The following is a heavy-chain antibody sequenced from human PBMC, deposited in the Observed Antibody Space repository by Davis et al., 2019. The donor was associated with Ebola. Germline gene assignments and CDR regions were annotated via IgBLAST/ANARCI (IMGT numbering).Heavy chain of an antibody. Sequence: PGGSLRLSCAASEFTFSYYTMNWVRQAPGKGLEWVANIDQDGSDKYYVDSVKGRFTISRDNTKNSLYLQMNSLRVEDTAVYYCARANWGSADYWGQGTQVTVSS. CDR2: IDQDGSDK. CDR3: ARANWGSADY. D-gene: IGHD7-27*01. CDR1: EFTFSYYT. V-gene: IGHV3-7*01. J-gene: IGHJ4*02.